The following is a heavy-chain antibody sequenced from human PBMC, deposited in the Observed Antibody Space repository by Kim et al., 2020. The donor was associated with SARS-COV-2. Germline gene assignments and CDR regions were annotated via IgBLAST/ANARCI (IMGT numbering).Heavy chain of an antibody. Sequence: SETLSLTCVVSGASISSSSCWCWVRQPPGKGLEWIGEVDHSGTTSYNVSLKNRVSILVDKSKNQFSLRLTSVSAADTAVYYCARGVSSAWTLRAWFDPWGEGTLVTVS. CDR1: GASISSSSC. CDR3: ARGVSSAWTLRAWFDP. V-gene: IGHV4-4*02. D-gene: IGHD3-22*01. CDR2: VDHSGTT. J-gene: IGHJ5*02.